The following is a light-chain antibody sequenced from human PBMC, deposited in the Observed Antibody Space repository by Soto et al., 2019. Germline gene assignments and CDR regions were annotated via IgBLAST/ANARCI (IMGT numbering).Light chain of an antibody. V-gene: IGKV2-30*01. J-gene: IGKJ1*01. CDR1: QGPVYGDGTIY. CDR2: KVS. CDR3: MQGTHWPWT. Sequence: DVVMTQSPLFLPVTLGQPASISCRSSQGPVYGDGTIYLNWFQQRPGQSPRRXIYKVSNRDSGVPDRFSGSGSGTDVTLKISRVEAEDVGVYYCMQGTHWPWTFGQGTKVDIK.